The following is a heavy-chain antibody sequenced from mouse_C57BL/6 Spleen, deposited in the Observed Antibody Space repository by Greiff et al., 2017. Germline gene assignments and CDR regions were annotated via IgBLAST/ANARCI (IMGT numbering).Heavy chain of an antibody. D-gene: IGHD2-3*01. CDR1: GYTFTSYW. CDR2: IPPNSGST. Sequence: QVQLQQPGAELVKPGASVKLSCKASGYTFTSYWMHWVKQRPGQGLEWIGMIPPNSGSTNYNEKFKSKATLTVDKSSSTAYMQLSSLTSEDAAVYYGARLDWLLRNYAMDYWGQGTSVTVSS. V-gene: IGHV1-64*01. J-gene: IGHJ4*01. CDR3: ARLDWLLRNYAMDY.